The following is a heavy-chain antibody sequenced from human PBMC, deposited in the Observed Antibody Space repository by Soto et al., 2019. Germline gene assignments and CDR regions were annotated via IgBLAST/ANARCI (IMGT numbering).Heavy chain of an antibody. CDR2: ISPINGNT. CDR3: ARDNSTGKPFWYYYYGMDV. J-gene: IGHJ6*02. CDR1: GYTFTSYG. V-gene: IGHV1-18*01. Sequence: GASVKVSCKASGYTFTSYGISWVRQAPGQGLEWMGGISPINGNTNYAQKFQGRVTITTDESTSTAYMELSSLRSEDTAVYYCARDNSTGKPFWYYYYGMDVWGQGTTVTVSS. D-gene: IGHD1-1*01.